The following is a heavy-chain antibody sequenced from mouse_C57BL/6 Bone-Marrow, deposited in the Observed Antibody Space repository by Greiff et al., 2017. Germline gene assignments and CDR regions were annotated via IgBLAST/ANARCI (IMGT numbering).Heavy chain of an antibody. Sequence: EVKLMESGGGLVKPGGSLKLSCAASGFTFSSYAMSWVRQTPEKRLEWVATISDGGSYTYYPDNVKGRFTISRDNAKNNLYLQMSHLKSEDTAMYYCARPGSRSPYYYAMDYWGQGTSVTVSS. D-gene: IGHD1-1*01. CDR2: ISDGGSYT. CDR3: ARPGSRSPYYYAMDY. V-gene: IGHV5-4*03. J-gene: IGHJ4*01. CDR1: GFTFSSYA.